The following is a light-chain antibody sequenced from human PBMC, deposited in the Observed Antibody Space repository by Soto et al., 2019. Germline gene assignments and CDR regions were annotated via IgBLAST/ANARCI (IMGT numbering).Light chain of an antibody. V-gene: IGKV3-20*01. Sequence: TQSPGTLSLSPGETATLSCRASQTVNSDYLAWFQQRPGQAPRLLIFATSRRATDIPDRLSGSGSGTDFTLAIRRLEPEDFAVYYCHQFGYSPRTFGQGTKV. CDR3: HQFGYSPRT. J-gene: IGKJ1*01. CDR2: ATS. CDR1: QTVNSDY.